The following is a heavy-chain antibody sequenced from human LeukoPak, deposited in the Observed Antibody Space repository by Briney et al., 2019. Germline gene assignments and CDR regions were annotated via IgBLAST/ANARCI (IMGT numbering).Heavy chain of an antibody. CDR1: GYTFTSYG. Sequence: ASVKVSCKASGYTFTSYGISWVRQAPGQGLEWMGWISAYNGNTNYAQKLQGRVTMTTDTSTSTAYMELRSLRSDDTAVYYCARHSLQGIQLWTAPDYYYYYGMDVWGQGTTVTASS. J-gene: IGHJ6*02. D-gene: IGHD5-18*01. CDR3: ARHSLQGIQLWTAPDYYYYYGMDV. V-gene: IGHV1-18*01. CDR2: ISAYNGNT.